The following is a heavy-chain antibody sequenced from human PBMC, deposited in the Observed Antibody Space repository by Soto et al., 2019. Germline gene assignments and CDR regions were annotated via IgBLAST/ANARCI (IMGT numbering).Heavy chain of an antibody. CDR2: IYWDDDE. V-gene: IGHV2-5*02. D-gene: IGHD2-2*01. Sequence: QITLKESGPTLVKPTQTLTVTCTFSGFSLSTTAEGVGWIRQPPGKALEWLALIYWDDDERYSPSLKSRLTITKDTSKNQVGLTMPNVDPVDTATYYCAHGSCSSADCYPNPYLDYWGQGILVTVSS. CDR1: GFSLSTTAEG. CDR3: AHGSCSSADCYPNPYLDY. J-gene: IGHJ4*02.